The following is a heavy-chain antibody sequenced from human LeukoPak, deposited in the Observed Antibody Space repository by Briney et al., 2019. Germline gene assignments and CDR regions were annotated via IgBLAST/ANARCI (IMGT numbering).Heavy chain of an antibody. J-gene: IGHJ4*02. Sequence: ASVTVSCKASGFTFTRSAMQWVRQARGQRLEWIGWIVVGSGNTNYAQKFQERVTISRDMSTSTANMELSSLRSEDTAVYYCAALVDYYDSSGYSVDYWGQGTLVTVSS. D-gene: IGHD3-22*01. CDR1: GFTFTRSA. CDR2: IVVGSGNT. CDR3: AALVDYYDSSGYSVDY. V-gene: IGHV1-58*02.